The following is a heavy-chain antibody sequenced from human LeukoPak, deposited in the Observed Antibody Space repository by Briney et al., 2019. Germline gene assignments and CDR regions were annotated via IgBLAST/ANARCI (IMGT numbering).Heavy chain of an antibody. V-gene: IGHV3-23*01. CDR1: RFTFTTYA. CDR2: ITGGGTNT. D-gene: IGHD2-15*01. Sequence: PGGSLRLSCVASRFTFTTYAMAWVRQAPGKKLECVAVITGGGTNTYHADSVKGRFTISRDNSKNTLSLQMNSLRVEDTAKYYCAKGTLESCSGSRCYPFDYWGQGTLVIVSS. J-gene: IGHJ4*02. CDR3: AKGTLESCSGSRCYPFDY.